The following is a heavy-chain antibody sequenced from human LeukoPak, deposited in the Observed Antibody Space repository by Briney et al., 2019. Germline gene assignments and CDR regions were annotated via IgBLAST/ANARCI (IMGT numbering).Heavy chain of an antibody. CDR3: ARGGATPLDY. J-gene: IGHJ4*02. CDR2: ISYDGSNK. Sequence: PGGSLRLSCAASGFTFSSYAMSWVRQAPGKGLEWVAVISYDGSNKYYADSVKGRFTISRDNSKNTLYLQMNSLRAEDTAVYYCARGGATPLDYWGQGTLVTVSS. CDR1: GFTFSSYA. V-gene: IGHV3-30*03. D-gene: IGHD2-15*01.